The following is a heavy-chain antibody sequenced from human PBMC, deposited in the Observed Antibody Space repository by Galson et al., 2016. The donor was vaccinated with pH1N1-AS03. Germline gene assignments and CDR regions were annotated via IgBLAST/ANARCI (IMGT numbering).Heavy chain of an antibody. D-gene: IGHD4-11*01. J-gene: IGHJ6*02. CDR2: IPYDGNNK. Sequence: SLRLSCAASGFSFSSYGMHWARQAPGKGLEGVAFIPYDGNNKYYSASVKGRFTISRANSKKTVYLQMSSLRAEDTAVYYCAKDHSNFYGMDFWGQGTTVTVSS. V-gene: IGHV3-30*02. CDR1: GFSFSSYG. CDR3: AKDHSNFYGMDF.